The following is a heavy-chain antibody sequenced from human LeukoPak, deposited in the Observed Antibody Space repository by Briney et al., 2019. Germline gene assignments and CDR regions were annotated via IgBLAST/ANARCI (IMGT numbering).Heavy chain of an antibody. V-gene: IGHV3-23*01. CDR1: GFTFNSYA. CDR3: ARVQPDNNDEYNWFDP. D-gene: IGHD1-1*01. CDR2: ISGTSGTT. J-gene: IGHJ5*02. Sequence: GGSLRLPCAASGFTFNSYAMTWVRQGAGRGLEWVSTISGTSGTTNYADSVEGRFSISRDDSKNTLYLQMTSLRVEDTAVYFCARVQPDNNDEYNWFDPWGQGTQVTVSS.